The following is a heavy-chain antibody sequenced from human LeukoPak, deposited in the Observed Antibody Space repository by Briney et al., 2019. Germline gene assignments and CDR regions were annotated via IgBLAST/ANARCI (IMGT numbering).Heavy chain of an antibody. J-gene: IGHJ4*02. D-gene: IGHD3-9*01. V-gene: IGHV4-39*07. CDR1: GGSISSSSYY. Sequence: ASETLSLTCTVSGGSISSSSYYWGWIRQPPGKGLEWIGSIYHSGSTNYNPSLKSRVTISVDTSKNQFSLKLSSVTAADTAVYYCARRYFDWLSRGKYFDYWGQGTLVTVSS. CDR3: ARRYFDWLSRGKYFDY. CDR2: IYHSGST.